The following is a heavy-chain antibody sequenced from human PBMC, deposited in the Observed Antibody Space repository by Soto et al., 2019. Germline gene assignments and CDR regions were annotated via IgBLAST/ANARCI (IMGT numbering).Heavy chain of an antibody. D-gene: IGHD2-8*01. V-gene: IGHV3-33*01. CDR3: ARDQTGYCNNGVCFPPALDY. CDR2: IWYDGSNK. CDR1: GFTFSSYG. Sequence: GGSLRLSCAASGFTFSSYGMHWVRQAPGKGLEWVAVIWYDGSNKYYADPVKGRFTISRDNSKNTLYLQMNSLRAEDTAVYYCARDQTGYCNNGVCFPPALDYWGQGTLVTVSS. J-gene: IGHJ4*02.